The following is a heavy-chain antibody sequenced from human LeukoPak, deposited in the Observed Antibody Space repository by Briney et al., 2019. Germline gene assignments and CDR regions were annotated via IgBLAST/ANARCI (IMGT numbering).Heavy chain of an antibody. CDR2: ISGSGGST. D-gene: IGHD3-10*01. Sequence: GGSLRLSCAASGFTFSSYGMSWVRQAPGKGLEWVSAISGSGGSTYYADSVKGRFTISRDNSKNTLYLQMNSLRAEDTAVYYCAKDRVVRGVTWFDPRGQGTLVTVSS. CDR3: AKDRVVRGVTWFDP. V-gene: IGHV3-23*01. CDR1: GFTFSSYG. J-gene: IGHJ5*02.